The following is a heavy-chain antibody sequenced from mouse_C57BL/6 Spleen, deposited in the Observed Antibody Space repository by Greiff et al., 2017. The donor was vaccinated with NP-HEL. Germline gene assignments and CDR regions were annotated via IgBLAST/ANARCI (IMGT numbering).Heavy chain of an antibody. Sequence: EVMLVESEGGLVQPGSSMKLSCTASGFTFSDYYMAWVRQVPEKGLEWVANINYDGSSTYYLDSLKSRFIISRDNANNILYLQMSSLKSEDTATYYCARNYYYYGSSGYFDVWGTGTTVTVSS. CDR1: GFTFSDYY. CDR2: INYDGSST. D-gene: IGHD1-1*01. J-gene: IGHJ1*03. V-gene: IGHV5-16*01. CDR3: ARNYYYYGSSGYFDV.